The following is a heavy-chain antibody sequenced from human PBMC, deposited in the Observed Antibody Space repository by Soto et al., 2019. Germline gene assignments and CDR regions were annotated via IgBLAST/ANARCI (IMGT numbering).Heavy chain of an antibody. CDR2: IYYTGTT. V-gene: IGHV4-59*01. J-gene: IGHJ4*02. Sequence: SETLSLTCTVSGGSISSYYWSWIRQPPGKGLEWIGYIYYTGTTNYNPSLKSRVVMSLDTTKNHSSLKLSSVTAADTAVYYCARDSILRVRAFDYWGLGTLVTVSS. D-gene: IGHD3-10*01. CDR1: GGSISSYY. CDR3: ARDSILRVRAFDY.